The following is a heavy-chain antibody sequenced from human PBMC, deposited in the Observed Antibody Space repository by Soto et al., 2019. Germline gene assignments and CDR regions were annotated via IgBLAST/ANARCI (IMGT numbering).Heavy chain of an antibody. Sequence: PGGSLRLSCAASGFSFSIYAMNWVRQAPGKGLEWVSTMSGSGAEKYYADSVKGRFTISRDNSKGTLYLQMNSLRAEDTAVYYCAKDPFEPWGGAYFDYWGQGTSVTVSS. D-gene: IGHD2-21*01. J-gene: IGHJ4*02. CDR2: MSGSGAEK. V-gene: IGHV3-23*01. CDR1: GFSFSIYA. CDR3: AKDPFEPWGGAYFDY.